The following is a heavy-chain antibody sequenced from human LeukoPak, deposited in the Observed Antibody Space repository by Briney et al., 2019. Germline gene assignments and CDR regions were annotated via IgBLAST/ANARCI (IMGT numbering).Heavy chain of an antibody. CDR1: GGSISSGGYS. D-gene: IGHD6-13*01. CDR2: IYHSGST. Sequence: SETLSLTCAVSGGSISSGGYSWSWIRQPPGKGLEWIGYIYHSGSTYYNPSLKSRATISVDTSKNQFSLKLSSVTAADTAVYYCARDWIAAAGRSAFDIWGQGTMVTVSS. V-gene: IGHV4-30-2*01. J-gene: IGHJ3*02. CDR3: ARDWIAAAGRSAFDI.